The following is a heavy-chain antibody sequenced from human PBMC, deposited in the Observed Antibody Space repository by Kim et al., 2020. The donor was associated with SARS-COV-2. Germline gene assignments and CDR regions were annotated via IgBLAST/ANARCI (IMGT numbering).Heavy chain of an antibody. CDR1: GGSFGDSY. D-gene: IGHD1-7*01. CDR2: INHSGST. CDR3: SGGKLGPGVPY. Sequence: SETLSLTCAVYGGSFGDSYFNWFRQPPGKGLEWLGEINHSGSTTYNPSLKSRFTVALDTSKNQFSLRLSAVTAGYKALYYCSGGKLGPGVPYWGSRALVT. J-gene: IGHJ4*02. V-gene: IGHV4-34*01.